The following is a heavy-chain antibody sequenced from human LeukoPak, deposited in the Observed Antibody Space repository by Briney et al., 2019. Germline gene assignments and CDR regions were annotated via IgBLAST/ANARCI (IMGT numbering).Heavy chain of an antibody. CDR3: AKGTAAGIDYYYYMDV. CDR1: GFTLSSYA. D-gene: IGHD6-13*01. J-gene: IGHJ6*03. CDR2: ISGSGGST. Sequence: PGGSLRLSCAASGFTLSSYAMSWVRQAPGKGLEWVSAISGSGGSTYYADSVKGRFTISRDNSKNTLYLQMNSLRAEDTAVYYCAKGTAAGIDYYYYMDVWGKGTTVTISS. V-gene: IGHV3-23*01.